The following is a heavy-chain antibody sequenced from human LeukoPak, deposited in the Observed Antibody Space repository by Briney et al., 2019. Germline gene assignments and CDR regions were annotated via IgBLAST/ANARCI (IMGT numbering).Heavy chain of an antibody. CDR1: GGSFSDYF. CDR3: ASYTVLRYFDWLIPSSEWGAFDI. D-gene: IGHD3-9*01. J-gene: IGHJ3*02. CDR2: INHSGST. V-gene: IGHV4-34*01. Sequence: SETLSLTCAVYGGSFSDYFWSWIRQPPGKGLEWIGEINHSGSTNYNPSLKSRVTISVDTSKNQFSLKLSSVTAADTAVYYCASYTVLRYFDWLIPSSEWGAFDIWGQGTMVTVSS.